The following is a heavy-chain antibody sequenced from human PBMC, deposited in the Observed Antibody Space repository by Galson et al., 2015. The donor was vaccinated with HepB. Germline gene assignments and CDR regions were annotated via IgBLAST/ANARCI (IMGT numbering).Heavy chain of an antibody. J-gene: IGHJ4*02. CDR1: GGTFSSYA. D-gene: IGHD2-15*01. Sequence: SVKVSCKASGGTFSSYAISWVRQAPGQGLEWMGGIIPIFGTANYAQKFQGRVTITADESTSTAYMELSSLRSEDTAVYYCARRHAYCSGGSCYFAGDDYWGQGTLVTVSS. CDR3: ARRHAYCSGGSCYFAGDDY. CDR2: IIPIFGTA. V-gene: IGHV1-69*13.